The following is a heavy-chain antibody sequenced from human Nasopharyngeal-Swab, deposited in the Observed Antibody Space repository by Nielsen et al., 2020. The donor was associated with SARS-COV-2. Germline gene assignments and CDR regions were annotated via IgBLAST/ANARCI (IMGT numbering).Heavy chain of an antibody. V-gene: IGHV3-23*01. CDR3: AKDLSLVVITTPNY. CDR2: ISGSGGST. J-gene: IGHJ4*02. D-gene: IGHD3-22*01. CDR1: GFTFSSYG. Sequence: GESLKISCAASGFTFSSYGMHWVRQAPGKGLEWVSAISGSGGSTYYADSVKGRFTISRDNSKNTLYLQMNSLRAEDTAVYYCAKDLSLVVITTPNYWGQGTLVTVSS.